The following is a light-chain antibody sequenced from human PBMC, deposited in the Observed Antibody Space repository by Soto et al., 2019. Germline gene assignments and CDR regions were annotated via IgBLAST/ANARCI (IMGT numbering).Light chain of an antibody. CDR2: DAS. J-gene: IGKJ1*01. Sequence: DIQMTQSPSTLSASVGDRVTITCRASQSISSWLAWYQQKPGKAPKLLIHDASSLESGVPSRFSGSGFGTEFTLTITSLQPDDFATYNCQQYNSYPWTFGQGPKVEIK. CDR1: QSISSW. CDR3: QQYNSYPWT. V-gene: IGKV1-5*01.